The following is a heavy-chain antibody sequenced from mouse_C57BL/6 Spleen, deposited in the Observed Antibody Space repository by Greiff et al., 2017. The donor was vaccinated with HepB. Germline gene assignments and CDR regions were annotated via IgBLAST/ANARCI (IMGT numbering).Heavy chain of an antibody. J-gene: IGHJ3*01. Sequence: VQLQQSGAELVRPGSSVKLSCKASGYTFTSYWMHWVKQRPIQGLEWIGNIDPSDSETHYNQKFKDKATLTVDKSSSTAYMQLSSLTSEDSAVYYCARENYSNAWFAYWGQGTLVTVSA. CDR1: GYTFTSYW. CDR3: ARENYSNAWFAY. V-gene: IGHV1-52*01. D-gene: IGHD2-5*01. CDR2: IDPSDSET.